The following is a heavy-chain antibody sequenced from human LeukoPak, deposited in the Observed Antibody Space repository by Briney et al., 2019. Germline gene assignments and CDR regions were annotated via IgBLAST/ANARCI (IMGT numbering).Heavy chain of an antibody. J-gene: IGHJ4*02. Sequence: PGGSLRLSCAASGFTFSSYAMSWVRQAPGKGLEWVSGTSCSGGTTEYADSVKGRFTISRDNSKNTLYLQMNSLRAEDTDVYYCAKVRPTVVVAATRGAFDYWGQGAQVTVSS. CDR1: GFTFSSYA. D-gene: IGHD2-15*01. CDR2: TSCSGGTT. V-gene: IGHV3-23*01. CDR3: AKVRPTVVVAATRGAFDY.